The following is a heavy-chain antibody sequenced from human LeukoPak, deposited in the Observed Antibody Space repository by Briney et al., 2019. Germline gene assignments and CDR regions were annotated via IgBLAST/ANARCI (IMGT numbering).Heavy chain of an antibody. D-gene: IGHD3-3*02. V-gene: IGHV4-61*02. Sequence: PSETLSLTCTVSGGSISSGSFYWSWIRQPAGKGLEWLGRIYTGGRNNYYPSLKSQFSISVVTSKSQFSLKLSYVTAADTAVYYCAGGSIHFWCQRTAYYYYYGLDVWGQGTMVTVSS. CDR1: GGSISSGSFY. CDR3: AGGSIHFWCQRTAYYYYYGLDV. CDR2: IYTGGRN. J-gene: IGHJ6*02.